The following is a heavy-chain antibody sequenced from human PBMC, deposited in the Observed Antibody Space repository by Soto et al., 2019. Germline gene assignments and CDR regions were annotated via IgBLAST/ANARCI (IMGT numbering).Heavy chain of an antibody. J-gene: IGHJ5*02. CDR3: ARLYHWFDP. V-gene: IGHV4-39*07. Sequence: PSETLSLTCTVSGGSISSRSYYWGWIRQPPGKGLEWIGSIYYSGSTYYNPSLKSRVTISVDTSKNQFSLKLSSVTAADTAVYYCARLYHWFDPWGQGTLVTVSS. D-gene: IGHD2-2*02. CDR2: IYYSGST. CDR1: GGSISSRSYY.